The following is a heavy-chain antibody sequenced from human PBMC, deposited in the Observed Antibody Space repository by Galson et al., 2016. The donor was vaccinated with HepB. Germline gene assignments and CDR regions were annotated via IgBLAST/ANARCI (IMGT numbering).Heavy chain of an antibody. D-gene: IGHD1-7*01. CDR3: ARGRDWNYDILDY. CDR1: GFSFSRHW. V-gene: IGHV3-74*01. J-gene: IGHJ4*03. Sequence: SLRLSCAASGFSFSRHWMHWVRQTPGKGLVWVSRIYTDGSSTTYADSVKGRFTISRDNAVNTLFRHMNSLRAEDTAVYYCARGRDWNYDILDYWGQGTTVTVSS. CDR2: IYTDGSST.